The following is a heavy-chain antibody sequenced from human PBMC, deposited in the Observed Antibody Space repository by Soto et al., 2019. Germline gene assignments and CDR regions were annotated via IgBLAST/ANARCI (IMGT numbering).Heavy chain of an antibody. CDR2: INPNSGGT. CDR3: ARVEMATIIGWPTRQNWFDP. D-gene: IGHD5-12*01. CDR1: GYTFTGYY. Sequence: RASVKVSCKASGYTFTGYYMHWVRQAPGQGLEWMGWINPNSGGTNYAQKFQGRVTMTRDTSISTAYMELSRLRSDDTAVYYCARVEMATIIGWPTRQNWFDPWGQGTLVTVSS. J-gene: IGHJ5*02. V-gene: IGHV1-2*02.